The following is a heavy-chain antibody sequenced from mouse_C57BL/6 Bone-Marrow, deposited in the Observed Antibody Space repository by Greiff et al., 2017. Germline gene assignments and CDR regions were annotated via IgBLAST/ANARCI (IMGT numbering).Heavy chain of an antibody. CDR3: VRSHGSSYPYFDY. Sequence: EVKLLESGGGLVQPKGSLKLSCAASGFSFNTYAMNWVRQAPGQGLEWVARIRSKSNNYATYYADSVKDRFTISRDDSESMLYLQMNNLKTDDTAMYYCVRSHGSSYPYFDYWGQGTTLTVAS. D-gene: IGHD1-1*01. J-gene: IGHJ2*01. CDR2: IRSKSNNYAT. CDR1: GFSFNTYA. V-gene: IGHV10-1*01.